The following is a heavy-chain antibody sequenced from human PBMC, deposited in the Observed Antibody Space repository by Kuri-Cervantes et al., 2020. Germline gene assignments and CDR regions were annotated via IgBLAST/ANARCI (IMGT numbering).Heavy chain of an antibody. V-gene: IGHV3-30*04. CDR2: ISYDGSNK. D-gene: IGHD2-2*02. CDR3: AKGLLYCSSTSCYTVYYYYYGMDV. Sequence: GGSLRLSCAASGFTFSSYAMHWVRQAPGKGLEWVAVISYDGSNKYYADSVKGRFTISRDNSKNTLYLQMNSLRAEDTAVYYCAKGLLYCSSTSCYTVYYYYYGMDVWGQGTRSPSP. CDR1: GFTFSSYA. J-gene: IGHJ6*02.